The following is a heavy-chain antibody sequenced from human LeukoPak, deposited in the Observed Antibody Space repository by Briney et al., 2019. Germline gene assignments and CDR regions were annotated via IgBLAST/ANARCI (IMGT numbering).Heavy chain of an antibody. CDR1: GYSFSTHW. J-gene: IGHJ4*02. CDR3: ARGGDDEDDPEDVIEF. CDR2: MYIGDSDT. D-gene: IGHD2-21*01. Sequence: GESLKISCKGSGYSFSTHWIGWVRQMPGKGLEWMGIMYIGDSDTRYSPSFEGHVTISADRSINTAYLQWNSLQASDTAIYYCARGGDDEDDPEDVIEFWGQGTLVTVSS. V-gene: IGHV5-51*01.